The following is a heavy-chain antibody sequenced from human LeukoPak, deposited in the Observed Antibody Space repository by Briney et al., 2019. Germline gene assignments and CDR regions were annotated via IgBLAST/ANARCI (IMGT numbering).Heavy chain of an antibody. D-gene: IGHD5-18*01. CDR2: ISSSGSTI. Sequence: GGSLRLSCAASGFTFSSYEMNWVRQAPGKGLEWVSYISSSGSTIYYADSVKGRFTISRDNAKNSLYLQMNSLRAEDTAVYYCAAVDVDTAFPWGQGTLVTVSS. CDR1: GFTFSSYE. J-gene: IGHJ5*02. CDR3: AAVDVDTAFP. V-gene: IGHV3-48*03.